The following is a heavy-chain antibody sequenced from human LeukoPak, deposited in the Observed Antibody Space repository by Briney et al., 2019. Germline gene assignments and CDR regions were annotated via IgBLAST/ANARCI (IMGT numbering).Heavy chain of an antibody. CDR2: IYYSGST. J-gene: IGHJ4*02. V-gene: IGHV4-39*01. CDR3: ATTNCGGDCYPAW. Sequence: KPSETLSLTCTVSGASISSSAYYWGWIRQPPGKGLEWIGSIYYSGSTYYSPSLESRVTISVDTSKNQFSLKLSSVTAADTAVYYCATTNCGGDCYPAWWGQGTLVTVSS. CDR1: GASISSSAYY. D-gene: IGHD2-21*02.